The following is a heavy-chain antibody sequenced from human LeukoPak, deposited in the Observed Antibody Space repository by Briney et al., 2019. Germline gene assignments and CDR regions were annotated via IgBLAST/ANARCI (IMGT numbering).Heavy chain of an antibody. D-gene: IGHD3-9*01. Sequence: GGSLRLSCAASGFTFDTYAMSWVRQAPGKGLEWVSVISGSGGTTYCADSVKGRFTISRDNSKNTLYLQMNSLRAEDTAVYYCAKGQDALTGYSYFDSWGQGTLVTVSS. V-gene: IGHV3-23*01. CDR2: ISGSGGTT. J-gene: IGHJ4*02. CDR3: AKGQDALTGYSYFDS. CDR1: GFTFDTYA.